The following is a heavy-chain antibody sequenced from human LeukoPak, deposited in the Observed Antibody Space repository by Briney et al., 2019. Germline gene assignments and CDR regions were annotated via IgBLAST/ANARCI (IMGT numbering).Heavy chain of an antibody. D-gene: IGHD3-22*01. J-gene: IGHJ4*02. CDR1: GYTLTELS. CDR3: ARVYYDTNSPLDY. CDR2: FDPEDGET. Sequence: ASVKVSCKVSGYTLTELSMHWVRQAPGKGLEWMGGFDPEDGETIYAQKFQGRVTMTRNTSISTAYMELSSLRSGDTAVYYCARVYYDTNSPLDYWGQGTLVTVSS. V-gene: IGHV1-24*01.